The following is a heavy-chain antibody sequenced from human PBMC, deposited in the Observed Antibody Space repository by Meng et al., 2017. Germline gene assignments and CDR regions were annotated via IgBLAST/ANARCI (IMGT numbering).Heavy chain of an antibody. J-gene: IGHJ1*01. CDR3: ARGRARYEYLQH. D-gene: IGHD6-6*01. CDR1: GFTFSSYA. V-gene: IGHV3-30*01. CDR2: ISYDGSNK. Sequence: GEFLKISCAASGFTFSSYAMHWVRQAPGKGLEWVAVISYDGSNKYYADSVKGRFTISRDNSKNTLYLQMNSLRAEDTAVYYCARGRARYEYLQHWGQGTLVTVSS.